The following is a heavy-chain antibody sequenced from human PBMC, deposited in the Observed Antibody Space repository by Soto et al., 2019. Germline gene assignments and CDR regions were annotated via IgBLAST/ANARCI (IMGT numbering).Heavy chain of an antibody. CDR1: GGSISSSTYQ. J-gene: IGHJ4*02. Sequence: QLQLQESGPGLVKPSETLSLTCTVSGGSISSSTYQWGWIRQPPGKGLEWIGGIFYSGSTYYNPSLKSRVTMSVDTSKNQFYLKLSSVTAADTAVFYCAGGGYGRSKYWGQGTLVTVSS. D-gene: IGHD3-16*01. V-gene: IGHV4-39*01. CDR3: AGGGYGRSKY. CDR2: IFYSGST.